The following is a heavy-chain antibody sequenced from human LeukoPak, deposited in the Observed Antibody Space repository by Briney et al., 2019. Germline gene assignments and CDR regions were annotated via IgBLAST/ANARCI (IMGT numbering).Heavy chain of an antibody. D-gene: IGHD3-9*01. Sequence: SETLSLTCTVSGGSISSYYWSWIRQPPGKGLEWIGYIYYSGSTNYNPSLKSRVTISVDTSKNQFSLKLSSVTAADTAVYYCASRGVNYDILTGYYLNGFDYWGQGTLVTVPS. V-gene: IGHV4-59*01. J-gene: IGHJ4*02. CDR1: GGSISSYY. CDR3: ASRGVNYDILTGYYLNGFDY. CDR2: IYYSGST.